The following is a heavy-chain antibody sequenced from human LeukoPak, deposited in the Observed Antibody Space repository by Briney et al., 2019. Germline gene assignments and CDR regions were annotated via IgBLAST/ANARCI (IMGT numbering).Heavy chain of an antibody. Sequence: SETLSLTCTVSGGSISSYYWSWIRQPPGKGLEWIGYIYYSGSTNYNPSLKSRVTISVDTSKNQFSLKLSSVTAADTAVYYCARVIPRSEYCSGGSCYRDAFDIWGQGTMVTVSS. CDR3: ARVIPRSEYCSGGSCYRDAFDI. D-gene: IGHD2-15*01. CDR1: GGSISSYY. CDR2: IYYSGST. J-gene: IGHJ3*02. V-gene: IGHV4-59*01.